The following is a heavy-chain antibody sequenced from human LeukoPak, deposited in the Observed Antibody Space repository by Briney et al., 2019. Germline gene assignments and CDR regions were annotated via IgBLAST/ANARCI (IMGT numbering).Heavy chain of an antibody. V-gene: IGHV4-59*01. CDR1: GGLISSYY. J-gene: IGHJ4*02. D-gene: IGHD6-19*01. Sequence: PSETLSLTWTVSGGLISSYYWSWIRQPPGKGLEWIGYIYYSGSTNYNPSLKSRVTISVDTSKNQFSLKLSSVTAADTAVYYCARDNPRGAGTDYWGQGTLVTFSS. CDR3: ARDNPRGAGTDY. CDR2: IYYSGST.